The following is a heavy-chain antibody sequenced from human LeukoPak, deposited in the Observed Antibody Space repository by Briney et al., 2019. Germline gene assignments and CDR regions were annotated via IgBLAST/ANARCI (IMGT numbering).Heavy chain of an antibody. Sequence: SETLSLTCAVYGGSFSGYYWSWIRQPPGKGLEWIGEINHSGSTNYNPSLKSRVTISVDTSKNQFSLKLSSVTAADTAVYYCARGDPPYDFWSGYYMSGNWFDHWGQGTLVTVSS. J-gene: IGHJ5*02. CDR1: GGSFSGYY. V-gene: IGHV4-34*01. CDR3: ARGDPPYDFWSGYYMSGNWFDH. CDR2: INHSGST. D-gene: IGHD3-3*01.